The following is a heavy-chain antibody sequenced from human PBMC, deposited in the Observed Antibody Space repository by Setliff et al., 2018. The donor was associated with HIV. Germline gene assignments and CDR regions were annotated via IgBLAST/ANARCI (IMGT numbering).Heavy chain of an antibody. V-gene: IGHV3-7*03. CDR3: ARPPVYDSSGNAY. CDR2: IKQDGSEK. J-gene: IGHJ4*02. Sequence: PGGSLRLSCVASGFPFSTYWMSWVRQAPGKGLEWVANIKQDGSEKHYADSVKGRLTISRDNAKNSLYLQMDSLRVEDTAVYYCARPPVYDSSGNAYWGQGTLVTAPQ. CDR1: GFPFSTYW. D-gene: IGHD3-22*01.